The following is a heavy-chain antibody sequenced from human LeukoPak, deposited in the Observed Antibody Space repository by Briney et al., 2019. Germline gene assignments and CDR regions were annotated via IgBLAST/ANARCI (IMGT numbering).Heavy chain of an antibody. CDR1: GGSISSYY. J-gene: IGHJ5*02. CDR3: ARDKIQLWYPSLFDP. D-gene: IGHD5-18*01. CDR2: IYHSGST. Sequence: PSETLSLTCTVSGGSISSYYWSWIRQPPGRGLEWIGSIYHSGSTYYNPSLKSRVTISVDTSKNQFSLKLSSVTAADTAVYYCARDKIQLWYPSLFDPWGQGTLVTVSS. V-gene: IGHV4-38-2*02.